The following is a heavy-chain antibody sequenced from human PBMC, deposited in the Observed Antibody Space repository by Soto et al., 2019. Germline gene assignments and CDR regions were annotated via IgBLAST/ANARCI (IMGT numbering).Heavy chain of an antibody. CDR1: GASIRSTDYY. V-gene: IGHV4-30-4*01. CDR3: VRTAREGAVAPHWFDR. J-gene: IGHJ5*02. CDR2: VYYTGST. Sequence: TLSLTCTVSGASIRSTDYYWSWIRQAPGRGLEWIGYVYYTGSTYYNPSLMSRLTISVDTSKNQFSLKLTSVTAAEMAVYYCVRTAREGAVAPHWFDRWGQGTQVTVSS. D-gene: IGHD2-21*02.